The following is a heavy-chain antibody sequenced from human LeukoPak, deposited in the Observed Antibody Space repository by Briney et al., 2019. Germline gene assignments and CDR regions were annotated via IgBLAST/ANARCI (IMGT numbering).Heavy chain of an antibody. CDR3: ARDSEIWGGYRYVLY. CDR1: GYTFVTYG. Sequence: ASVKVSCKASGYTFVTYGITWVRQAPGQGLEWMGWISAYNGNTNYAQKFQGRVTMTTDTSTSTVYMELRSLRSDDTAVYYCARDSEIWGGYRYVLYWGQGTLVTVSS. J-gene: IGHJ4*02. D-gene: IGHD3-16*02. V-gene: IGHV1-18*01. CDR2: ISAYNGNT.